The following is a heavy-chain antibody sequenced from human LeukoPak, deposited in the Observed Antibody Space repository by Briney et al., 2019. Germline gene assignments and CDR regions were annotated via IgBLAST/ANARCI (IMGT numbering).Heavy chain of an antibody. Sequence: ASVKVSCKASGYTFTSYGISWVRQAPGQGLEWMGWISAYNGNTNYAQKLQGRVTMTTDTSTSTAYMELRSLRSDDTAVYYCAKQRLHTTARDYWGQGTLVTVSS. V-gene: IGHV1-18*04. CDR3: AKQRLHTTARDY. J-gene: IGHJ4*02. CDR2: ISAYNGNT. D-gene: IGHD4-17*01. CDR1: GYTFTSYG.